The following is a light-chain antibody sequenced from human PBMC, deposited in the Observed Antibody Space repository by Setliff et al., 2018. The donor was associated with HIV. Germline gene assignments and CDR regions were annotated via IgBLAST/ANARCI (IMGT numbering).Light chain of an antibody. Sequence: QSALTQPPSASGSPGQSVTISCTGTSSDVGGYNYVSWYQQHPGKAPKLMIYEVDKRPSGVSSRFSGSKSGNAASLTISGLRAEDEADYHCCSYAGESTFVFGGGTKVTVL. CDR1: SSDVGGYNY. CDR3: CSYAGESTFV. J-gene: IGLJ2*01. V-gene: IGLV2-8*01. CDR2: EVD.